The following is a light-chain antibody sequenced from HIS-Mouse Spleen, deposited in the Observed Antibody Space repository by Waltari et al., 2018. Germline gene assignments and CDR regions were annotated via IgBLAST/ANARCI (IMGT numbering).Light chain of an antibody. V-gene: IGKV4-1*01. CDR1: QSVLYSSNNKNY. J-gene: IGKJ4*01. CDR3: QQYYSTSLT. Sequence: DIVMTQSPDSLAVALAERAPINFQSSQSVLYSSNNKNYLAWYQQKPGQPPKLLIYWASTRESGVPDRFSGSGSGTDFTLTISSLQAEDVAVYYCQQYYSTSLTFGGGTKVEIK. CDR2: WAS.